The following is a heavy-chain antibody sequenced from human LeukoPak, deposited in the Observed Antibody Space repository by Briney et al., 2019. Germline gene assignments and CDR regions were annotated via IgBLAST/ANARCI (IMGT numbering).Heavy chain of an antibody. CDR3: AKVRGQYKGSPIDY. CDR1: GFTFSSYA. Sequence: GGSLRLSCAASGFTFSSYAMSWVRQAPGKGLEWVSAISGSGGSTYYADSVKGRFTISRDNSKNTLYLQMNSLRAEDTAVYHCAKVRGQYKGSPIDYWGQGTLVTVSS. D-gene: IGHD1-20*01. V-gene: IGHV3-23*01. CDR2: ISGSGGST. J-gene: IGHJ4*02.